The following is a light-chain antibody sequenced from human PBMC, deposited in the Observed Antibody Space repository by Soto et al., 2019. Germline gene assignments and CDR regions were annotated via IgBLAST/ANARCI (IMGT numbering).Light chain of an antibody. CDR2: HGS. Sequence: IVLTQSPGTLSLSPGERVTLSCRASQTISRNYLAWYQQKPGLAPRLIMYHGSRRAAGTPDRFSGSGSGTDFTLTISSLQPEDSATYYCQQSYGLPYTFGQGTKVDI. CDR1: QTISRNY. J-gene: IGKJ2*01. CDR3: QQSYGLPYT. V-gene: IGKV3D-20*02.